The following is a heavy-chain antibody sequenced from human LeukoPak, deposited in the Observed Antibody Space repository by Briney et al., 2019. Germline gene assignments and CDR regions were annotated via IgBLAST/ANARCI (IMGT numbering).Heavy chain of an antibody. CDR1: GFTFNYYS. D-gene: IGHD3-10*01. CDR2: MSGSGATS. J-gene: IGHJ3*01. Sequence: GGSLRLSCVASGFTFNYYSMSWVRQAPGKGLEWVSAMSGSGATSAYADSVRGRFTISRDNSNNILFLQMNSLRAEDTALYFCAKGRSAVRDTFDFWGQGTVVSVSS. V-gene: IGHV3-23*01. CDR3: AKGRSAVRDTFDF.